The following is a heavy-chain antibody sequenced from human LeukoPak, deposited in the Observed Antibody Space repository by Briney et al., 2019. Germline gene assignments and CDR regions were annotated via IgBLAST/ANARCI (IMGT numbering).Heavy chain of an antibody. CDR3: ARDSEDDY. CDR2: IDRSNSDI. Sequence: GGSLRLSCAASGFALSGYSINWVRQAPGKGLEWVSFIDRSNSDIYYADSVKGRFTISRDNAKNSLYLQMNSLRAEDTAVYYCARDSEDDYWGQGTLVTVSS. J-gene: IGHJ4*02. CDR1: GFALSGYS. V-gene: IGHV3-21*01.